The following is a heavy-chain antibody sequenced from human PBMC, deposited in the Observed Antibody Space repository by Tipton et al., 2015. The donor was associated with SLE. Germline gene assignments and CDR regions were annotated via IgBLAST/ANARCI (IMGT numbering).Heavy chain of an antibody. J-gene: IGHJ1*01. CDR3: ARAYSSSWEGEYFRH. CDR1: GGSFSGYY. CDR2: INHSGST. V-gene: IGHV4-34*01. Sequence: TLSLTCAVYGGSFSGYYWSWIRQPPGKGLEWIGEINHSGSTNYNPSLKSRVTISVDTSKNQFSLKLSSVTAADTSVYYCARAYSSSWEGEYFRHWGQGTLVTVSS. D-gene: IGHD6-13*01.